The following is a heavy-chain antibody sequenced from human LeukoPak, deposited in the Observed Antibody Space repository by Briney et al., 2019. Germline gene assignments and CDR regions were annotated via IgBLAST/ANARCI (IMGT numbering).Heavy chain of an antibody. CDR1: GFTFSSYS. CDR2: ISSSSIYI. V-gene: IGHV3-21*01. CDR3: ARGRDGYNLVAAFDI. D-gene: IGHD5-24*01. Sequence: PGGSLRLSCAATGFTFSSYSMNWVRQAPGKGLEWVSSISSSSIYIYYTDSLKGRFTISRDNAKNSLYLQMNSLRAEDTAVYYCARGRDGYNLVAAFDIWGQGIMVTVSS. J-gene: IGHJ3*02.